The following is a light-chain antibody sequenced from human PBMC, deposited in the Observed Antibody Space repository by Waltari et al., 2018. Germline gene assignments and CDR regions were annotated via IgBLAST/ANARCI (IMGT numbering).Light chain of an antibody. V-gene: IGLV3-21*02. CDR2: GDS. Sequence: SYVLTQPPSVSVAPGQTASITCGGDNIGSKSVHWYQQKAGQAPVLVVHGDSDRPSGVPGRLSGSNSGNTATLTISRVEAGDEADFYCQVWDSGSGHPHVVFGGGTRLTVL. J-gene: IGLJ2*01. CDR1: NIGSKS. CDR3: QVWDSGSGHPHVV.